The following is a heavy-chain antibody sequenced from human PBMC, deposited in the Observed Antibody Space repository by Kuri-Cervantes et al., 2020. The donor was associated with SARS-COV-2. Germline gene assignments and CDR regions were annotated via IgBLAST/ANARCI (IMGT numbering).Heavy chain of an antibody. CDR1: GFTFSGYG. CDR3: AKGGDMIVVVILRY. J-gene: IGHJ4*02. Sequence: LSLSCAASGFTFSGYGMHWVRQAPGKGLEWVAVISYDGSNKYYADSVKGRFTISRDNSKNTLYLQMNSLRAGDTAVYYCAKGGDMIVVVILRYWGQGTLVTVSS. V-gene: IGHV3-30*18. D-gene: IGHD3-22*01. CDR2: ISYDGSNK.